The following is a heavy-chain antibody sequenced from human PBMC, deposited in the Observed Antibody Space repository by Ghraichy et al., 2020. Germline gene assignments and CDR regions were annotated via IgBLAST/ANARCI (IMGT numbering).Heavy chain of an antibody. V-gene: IGHV3-49*04. D-gene: IGHD6-19*01. J-gene: IGHJ3*02. CDR2: IRSKAYGGTA. Sequence: GGSLRLSCTVSGFTFGDYAMNWVRQAPGKGLGRVGFIRSKAYGGTAEYASSVKGRFTISRDDSKNIAYLQMNSLKTEDTAVYYCTSPLPYRSGWYFLEAFDIWGQGTMVTVSS. CDR1: GFTFGDYA. CDR3: TSPLPYRSGWYFLEAFDI.